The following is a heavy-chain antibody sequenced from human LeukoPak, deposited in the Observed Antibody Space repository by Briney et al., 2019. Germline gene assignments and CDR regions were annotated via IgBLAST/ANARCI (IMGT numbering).Heavy chain of an antibody. J-gene: IGHJ4*02. Sequence: SVKVSCKAPGGTFSSYAISWVREAPGQGLGWMGRIIPILAITNYAQRFQGRVTITADKSTSTAYMELSSLGSEDTAVYYCARVSGYSYGPYYFDYWGQGTLVTVSS. V-gene: IGHV1-69*04. CDR2: IIPILAIT. CDR3: ARVSGYSYGPYYFDY. D-gene: IGHD5-18*01. CDR1: GGTFSSYA.